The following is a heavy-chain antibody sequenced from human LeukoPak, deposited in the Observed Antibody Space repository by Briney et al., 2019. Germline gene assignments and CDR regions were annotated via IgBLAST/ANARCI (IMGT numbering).Heavy chain of an antibody. CDR3: ARDGVIAAAGIPFDY. D-gene: IGHD6-13*01. Sequence: PSETLSLTCAVYGGSFSGYYWSWIRQPPGKGLEWIGEINHSGSTNYNPSLKSRVTISVDTSKNQFSLKLSSVTAADTAAYYCARDGVIAAAGIPFDYWGQGTLVTVSS. CDR2: INHSGST. V-gene: IGHV4-34*01. J-gene: IGHJ4*02. CDR1: GGSFSGYY.